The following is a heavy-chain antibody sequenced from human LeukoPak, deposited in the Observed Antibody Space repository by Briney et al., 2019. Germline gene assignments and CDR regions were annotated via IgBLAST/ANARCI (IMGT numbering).Heavy chain of an antibody. V-gene: IGHV3-11*06. CDR1: GFTFSDYY. Sequence: AGGSLRLSCAASGFTFSDYYMSWIRQAPGKGLEWVSYISSSSSYTNYADSVKGRSTIFRDNAKNTLYLQMNSLGAEDTAVYYCVRDLGGRSGHWGQGTLVTVSS. D-gene: IGHD1-26*01. CDR3: VRDLGGRSGH. CDR2: ISSSSSYT. J-gene: IGHJ4*02.